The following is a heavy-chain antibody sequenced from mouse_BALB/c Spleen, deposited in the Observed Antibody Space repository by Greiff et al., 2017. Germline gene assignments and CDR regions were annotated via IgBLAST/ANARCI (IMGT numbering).Heavy chain of an antibody. CDR1: GFNIKDTY. D-gene: IGHD2-1*01. V-gene: IGHV14-3*02. CDR3: ARDGNCWYFDV. CDR2: IDPANGNT. Sequence: VQLKQSGAELVKPGASVKLSCTASGFNIKDTYMHWVKQRPEQGLEWIGRIDPANGNTKYDPKFQGKATITADTSSNTAYLQLSSLTSEDTAVYYCARDGNCWYFDVWGAGTTVTVSS. J-gene: IGHJ1*01.